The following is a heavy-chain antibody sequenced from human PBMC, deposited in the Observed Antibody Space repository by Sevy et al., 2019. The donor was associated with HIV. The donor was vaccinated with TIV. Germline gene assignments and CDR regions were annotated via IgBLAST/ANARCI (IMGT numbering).Heavy chain of an antibody. V-gene: IGHV3-7*03. Sequence: GGSLRLSCEASGFTLSSFWMTWVRQAPGKGLEWVANIKEDGSDKNYLDSVKGRFTISRDNAKNSLYLQMNSLRAEDTAVYYCARDKNHYDRSVYYDAFDIWGQGTMVTVSS. D-gene: IGHD3-22*01. J-gene: IGHJ3*02. CDR1: GFTLSSFW. CDR3: ARDKNHYDRSVYYDAFDI. CDR2: IKEDGSDK.